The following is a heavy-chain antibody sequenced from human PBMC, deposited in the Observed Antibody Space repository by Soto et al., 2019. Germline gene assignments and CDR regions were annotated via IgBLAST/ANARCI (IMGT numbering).Heavy chain of an antibody. CDR1: GFTFSSYA. Sequence: PGGSLRLSSAASGFTFSSYAMHWVRQAPGKGLEWVAVISYDGSNKYYADSVKGRFTISRDNSKNTLYLQMNSLRAEDTAVYYCARDDSGSYFGWGYYYYGMDVWGQGTTVTVSS. V-gene: IGHV3-30-3*01. CDR2: ISYDGSNK. D-gene: IGHD1-26*01. CDR3: ARDDSGSYFGWGYYYYGMDV. J-gene: IGHJ6*02.